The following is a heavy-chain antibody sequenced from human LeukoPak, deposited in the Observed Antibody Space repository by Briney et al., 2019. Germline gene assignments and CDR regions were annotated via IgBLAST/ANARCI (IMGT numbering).Heavy chain of an antibody. CDR1: GGSISSGGYY. Sequence: SETLSLTCTVSGGSISSGGYYWSWIRQHPGKGLEWIGYIYYSGSTYYNPPLKSRVTISVDTSKNQFSLKPSSVTAADTAVYYCARGPRAFLQPDFTFDYWGQGTLVTVSS. CDR3: ARGPRAFLQPDFTFDY. D-gene: IGHD4-11*01. CDR2: IYYSGST. V-gene: IGHV4-31*03. J-gene: IGHJ4*02.